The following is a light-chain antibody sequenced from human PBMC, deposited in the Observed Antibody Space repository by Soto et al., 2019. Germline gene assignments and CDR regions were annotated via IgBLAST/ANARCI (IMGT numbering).Light chain of an antibody. CDR1: QSVSIN. J-gene: IGKJ1*01. V-gene: IGKV3-15*01. CDR3: HQYCGSRT. CDR2: GAS. Sequence: EIVMMQYPNTLSVSPGERATLYCRASQSVSINLAWYQQKPGQAPRLLIYGASTRATGIPASFSGSGSGTDVTLTSCRLEPGDVAVYFCHQYCGSRTFGQGTKVDIK.